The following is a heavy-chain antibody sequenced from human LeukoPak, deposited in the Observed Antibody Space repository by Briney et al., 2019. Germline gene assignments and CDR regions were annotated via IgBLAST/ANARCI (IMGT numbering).Heavy chain of an antibody. Sequence: SETLSLTCTVSGGSLNNYYWSWIRQPPGKGLELSGYVYYSGSTNYNPALTSRVTISVDTSKNQFSLKLSSVTAGDTALYYCARRASGSYYIDFWGQGTLVTVSS. J-gene: IGHJ4*02. V-gene: IGHV4-59*08. CDR3: ARRASGSYYIDF. CDR2: VYYSGST. D-gene: IGHD1-26*01. CDR1: GGSLNNYY.